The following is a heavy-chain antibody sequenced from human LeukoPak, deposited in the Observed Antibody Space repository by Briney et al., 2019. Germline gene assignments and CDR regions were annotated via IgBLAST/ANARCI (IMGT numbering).Heavy chain of an antibody. CDR1: GFAFSSYA. CDR3: AKDFQYFADFDY. D-gene: IGHD3-9*01. V-gene: IGHV3-23*01. J-gene: IGHJ4*02. CDR2: VTGSGGST. Sequence: PGGSLRLSCAASGFAFSSYAMSWVRQAPGKGLEWVSTVTGSGGSTFYADSVKGRFSISRDNSKNTLYLQMNSLRAEDTAVYYCAKDFQYFADFDYWGQGTLVTVSS.